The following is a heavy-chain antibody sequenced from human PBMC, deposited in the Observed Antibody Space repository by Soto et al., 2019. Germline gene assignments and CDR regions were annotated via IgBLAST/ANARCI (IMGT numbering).Heavy chain of an antibody. CDR3: AKGEYYSLFDI. V-gene: IGHV3-23*01. D-gene: IGHD3-16*01. Sequence: EMQLLESGGGLVQPGGSLRLSCVASGFPFSSYAMSWVRQTPGQGLEWVSGISGSGGRTYDADSVKGRFTISRDNSNHSLSLQMHILIVEDTAVYFCAKGEYYSLFDIWGQGTMVTVSA. J-gene: IGHJ3*02. CDR1: GFPFSSYA. CDR2: ISGSGGRT.